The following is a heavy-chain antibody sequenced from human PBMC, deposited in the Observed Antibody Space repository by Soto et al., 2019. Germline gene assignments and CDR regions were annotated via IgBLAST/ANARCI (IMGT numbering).Heavy chain of an antibody. CDR2: IIPIFGTA. V-gene: IGHV1-69*13. Sequence: SVKVSCKASGGTFSSYAISWVRQAPGQGLEWMGGIIPIFGTANYAQKFQGRVTITADESTSTAYMELSSLRSEDTAVYYCAIYIVVEPAEYYYYGMDVWGQGTTVTVSS. J-gene: IGHJ6*02. CDR3: AIYIVVEPAEYYYYGMDV. CDR1: GGTFSSYA. D-gene: IGHD2-2*01.